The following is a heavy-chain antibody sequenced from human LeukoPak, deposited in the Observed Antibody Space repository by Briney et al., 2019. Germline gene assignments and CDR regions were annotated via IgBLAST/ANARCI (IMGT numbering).Heavy chain of an antibody. J-gene: IGHJ4*02. Sequence: SVKVSCKASGGTFSSYAISWVRQAPGQGLEWMGRIIPILGIANYAQKFQGRVTITADKSTSTAYMELSSLRSEDTAVYYCARDGLVGATNYWGQGALVTVSS. CDR3: ARDGLVGATNY. V-gene: IGHV1-69*04. D-gene: IGHD1-26*01. CDR2: IIPILGIA. CDR1: GGTFSSYA.